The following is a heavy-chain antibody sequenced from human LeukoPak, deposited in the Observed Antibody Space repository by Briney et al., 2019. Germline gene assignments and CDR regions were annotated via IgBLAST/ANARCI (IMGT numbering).Heavy chain of an antibody. V-gene: IGHV1-2*02. CDR3: ARDPYDYGDYGDY. CDR2: INPNSGGT. CDR1: GYTFTGYY. Sequence: ASVKVSCKASGYTFTGYYMHWVRQAPGQGLEWMGWINPNSGGTNYAQKFQGRVTMTRDTSISAAYMELSRLRSDDTAVYYCARDPYDYGDYGDYWGQGTLVTVSS. D-gene: IGHD4-17*01. J-gene: IGHJ4*02.